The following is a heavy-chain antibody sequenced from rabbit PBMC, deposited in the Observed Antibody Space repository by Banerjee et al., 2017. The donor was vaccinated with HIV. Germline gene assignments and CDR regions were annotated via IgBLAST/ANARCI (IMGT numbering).Heavy chain of an antibody. J-gene: IGHJ4*01. CDR3: ARYTDGYGGGAEGPYKL. V-gene: IGHV1S40*01. CDR2: IYTGSNGGT. D-gene: IGHD6-1*01. CDR1: GFSFSSNYY. Sequence: QSLEESGGGLVKPGASLALTCTASGFSFSSNYYMCWVRQAPGKGLEWIASIYTGSNGGTWYASWAKGRFTISKTSSTTVTLQMTSLTAADTATYFCARYTDGYGGGAEGPYKLWGQGTLVTVS.